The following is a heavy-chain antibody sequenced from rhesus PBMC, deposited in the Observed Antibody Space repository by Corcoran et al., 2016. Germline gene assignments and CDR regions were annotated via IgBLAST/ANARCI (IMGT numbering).Heavy chain of an antibody. CDR2: SNGESGST. D-gene: IGHD1-1*01. Sequence: QVQLQESGPGLVKPSETLPLTCVVSGTSFSSFWWNWIRQFPGKGLKWIGESNGESGSTNYNPSIKSRVTISKDASKNQVALTLSSVTAADTATFFCARLDRRKRGYKSLDVWGRGVLVTVSS. CDR1: GTSFSSFW. V-gene: IGHV4-80*01. CDR3: ARLDRRKRGYKSLDV. J-gene: IGHJ5-2*02.